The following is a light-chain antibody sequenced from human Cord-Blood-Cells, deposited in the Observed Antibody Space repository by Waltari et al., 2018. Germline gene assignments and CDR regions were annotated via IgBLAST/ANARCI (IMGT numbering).Light chain of an antibody. V-gene: IGKV3-11*01. J-gene: IGKJ5*01. Sequence: EIVLTQSPATLSLSPGERATPSCRASQSVSSYLAWYQQKPGQALRLLIYDASNRATGIPARFSGSGSGTDFTLTISSLEPEDFAVYYCQQRSNWPPAFGQGTRLEIK. CDR1: QSVSSY. CDR2: DAS. CDR3: QQRSNWPPA.